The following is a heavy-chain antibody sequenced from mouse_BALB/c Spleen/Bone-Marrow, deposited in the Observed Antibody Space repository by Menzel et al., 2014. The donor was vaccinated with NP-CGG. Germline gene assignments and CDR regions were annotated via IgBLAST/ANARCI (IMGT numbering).Heavy chain of an antibody. CDR3: VVLGRDD. CDR2: IYPYNGGT. Sequence: VQLQQSGPELVKPGASVKISCKASGYTFTDYYMHWVKQSHGKSLEWIGHIYPYNGGTSYNQKFKGNATVYIEICTRTAVVEALSLSSEGSAVFYCVVLGRDDWGAGTTVTVSS. V-gene: IGHV1S29*02. CDR1: GYTFTDYY. D-gene: IGHD2-10*02. J-gene: IGHJ2*01.